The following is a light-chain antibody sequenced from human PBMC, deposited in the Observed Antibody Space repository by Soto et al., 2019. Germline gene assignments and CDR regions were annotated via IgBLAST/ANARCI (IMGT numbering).Light chain of an antibody. J-gene: IGKJ4*01. CDR3: QQASTFPLT. Sequence: DIQMTQSPSFVSASVGDRVSITCRANQGVGSWLAWYQQKPGKAPRLLIYKISTLHSGVPSRFSGSGSGTDFTLTISSLQPEDFATYYCQQASTFPLTFGEGTKVEI. CDR1: QGVGSW. V-gene: IGKV1-12*01. CDR2: KIS.